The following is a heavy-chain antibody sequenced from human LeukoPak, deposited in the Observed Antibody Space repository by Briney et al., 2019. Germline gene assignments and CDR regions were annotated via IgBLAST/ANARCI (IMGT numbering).Heavy chain of an antibody. Sequence: GGSLRLSYAASGFTFSSYSMNWVRQAPGEGLEWVSYISSSSSTIYYADSVKGRFTISRDNAKNSLYLQMNSLRAEDTAVYYCARSKNLLRYFDWSPSDYWGQGTLVTVSS. D-gene: IGHD3-9*01. CDR1: GFTFSSYS. V-gene: IGHV3-48*01. CDR3: ARSKNLLRYFDWSPSDY. J-gene: IGHJ4*02. CDR2: ISSSSSTI.